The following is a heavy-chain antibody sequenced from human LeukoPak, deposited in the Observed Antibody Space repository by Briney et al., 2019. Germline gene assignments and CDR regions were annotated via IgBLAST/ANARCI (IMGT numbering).Heavy chain of an antibody. Sequence: GGSLRLSCVGSGLILNDHAMHWVRQVPGKGLEWVSGIGWDSGRIGYADSVKGRFTTSRDNAKNSLYLQMNSLRVEDTALYYCAKDKLAVATYSFDYWGQGTLVTVSS. V-gene: IGHV3-9*01. D-gene: IGHD6-19*01. CDR1: GLILNDHA. CDR3: AKDKLAVATYSFDY. CDR2: IGWDSGRI. J-gene: IGHJ4*02.